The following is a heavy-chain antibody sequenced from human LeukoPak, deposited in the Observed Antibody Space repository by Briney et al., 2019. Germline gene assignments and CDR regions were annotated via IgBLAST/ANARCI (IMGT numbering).Heavy chain of an antibody. Sequence: ASVKVSCKASGYTFISYGISWVRQAPGQGLEWMGWISAYNGNTNYAQKLQGRVTMTTDTSTSTAYMELRSLRSDDTAVYYCARDSDYYGSGSYFDYWGQGTLVTVSS. J-gene: IGHJ4*02. V-gene: IGHV1-18*01. CDR1: GYTFISYG. CDR3: ARDSDYYGSGSYFDY. CDR2: ISAYNGNT. D-gene: IGHD3-10*01.